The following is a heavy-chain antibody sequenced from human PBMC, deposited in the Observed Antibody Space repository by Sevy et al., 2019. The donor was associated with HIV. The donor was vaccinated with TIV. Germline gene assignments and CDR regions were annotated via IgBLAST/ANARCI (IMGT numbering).Heavy chain of an antibody. J-gene: IGHJ5*02. CDR1: GFTFSSYA. D-gene: IGHD4-17*01. V-gene: IGHV3-30-3*01. Sequence: GGSLRLSCAASGFTFSSYAMHWVRQAPGKGLEWVAVISYGGGNKYYADSVKGRFTISRDNSKNTLYLQMNSLRAEDTAVYYCARDQHDYGGNLRTVWFDPWGQGTLVTVSS. CDR3: ARDQHDYGGNLRTVWFDP. CDR2: ISYGGGNK.